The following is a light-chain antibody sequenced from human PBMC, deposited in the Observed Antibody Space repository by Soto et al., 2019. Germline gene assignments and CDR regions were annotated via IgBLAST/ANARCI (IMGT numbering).Light chain of an antibody. CDR3: QQYNNWPPYT. V-gene: IGKV3-15*01. CDR1: QSISRN. J-gene: IGKJ2*01. Sequence: EVVMTQSPGTLSVSPGKRATLSCRASQSISRNLAWYQQKPGRAPRLLIYDVSTRATGVPARFSGSGSETDFTLTISSLQSEDFAVYYCQQYNNWPPYTFGQGTKLEIK. CDR2: DVS.